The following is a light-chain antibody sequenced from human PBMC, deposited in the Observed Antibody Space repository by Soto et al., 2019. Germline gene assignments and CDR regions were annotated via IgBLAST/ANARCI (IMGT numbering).Light chain of an antibody. CDR2: AAS. Sequence: EVVLTQSPGTLPLSPGEGATLSCRASQSVSSSYLAWYQQKPGQAPRLLIYAASSRATGVPDRFSGSGSGTDFTLTIRRLEPGDFAVYYCQHFGNSQYTFGQGTKLEIK. CDR1: QSVSSSY. J-gene: IGKJ2*01. CDR3: QHFGNSQYT. V-gene: IGKV3-20*01.